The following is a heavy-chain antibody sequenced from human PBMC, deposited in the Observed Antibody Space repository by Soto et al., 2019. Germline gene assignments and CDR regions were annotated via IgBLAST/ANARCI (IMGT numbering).Heavy chain of an antibody. CDR3: ASYYCSSTRCPGVDV. CDR1: GGSISSADYY. CDR2: IYSSGST. Sequence: PSETLSLTSTVSGGSISSADYYWTLIRQPPGKGLEWIGYIYSSGSTYYNPSLKSRVTISADTSKNQFSLKLSSETAADTAIYYCASYYCSSTRCPGVDVWGQGTTVTVSS. V-gene: IGHV4-30-4*01. J-gene: IGHJ6*02. D-gene: IGHD2-2*01.